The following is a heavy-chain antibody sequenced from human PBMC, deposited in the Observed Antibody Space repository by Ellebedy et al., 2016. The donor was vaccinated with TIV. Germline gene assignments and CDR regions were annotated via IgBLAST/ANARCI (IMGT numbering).Heavy chain of an antibody. J-gene: IGHJ4*02. CDR3: AREYYGLDY. V-gene: IGHV3-21*01. CDR2: ISSSSSYI. CDR1: GFTVNTYW. D-gene: IGHD3-3*01. Sequence: GESLKISCAASGFTVNTYWMHWVRQAPGKGLEWVSSISSSSSYIYYADSVKGRFTISRDDAKNSLYLQMNSLRAEDTAVYYCAREYYGLDYWGQGILVTVSS.